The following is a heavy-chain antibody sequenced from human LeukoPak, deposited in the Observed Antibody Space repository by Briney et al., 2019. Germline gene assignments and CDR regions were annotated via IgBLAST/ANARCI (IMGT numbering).Heavy chain of an antibody. Sequence: PGGSLRLSCAASGFTFSDYYMSWIRQAPGKGLEWVSYISSSGSTIYYADSVKGRFTISRDNAKNSLYLQMNSLRAEVTAVYYCARSVPVDYYDSSGYSHWGQGTLVTVSS. CDR1: GFTFSDYY. CDR3: ARSVPVDYYDSSGYSH. V-gene: IGHV3-11*01. D-gene: IGHD3-22*01. CDR2: ISSSGSTI. J-gene: IGHJ4*02.